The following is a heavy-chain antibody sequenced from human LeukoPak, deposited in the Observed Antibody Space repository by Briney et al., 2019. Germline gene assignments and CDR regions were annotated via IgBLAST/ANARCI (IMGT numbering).Heavy chain of an antibody. V-gene: IGHV3-23*01. CDR1: GFTFINYA. CDR3: ARDYFSRAALLGYFDL. Sequence: GGSLRLSCAASGFTFINYAMTWVRQAPGKGLEWVSIISGNGGNSYYGDSVKGRFIISRDNSKNTLYLQMNSLRAEDTAVYYCARDYFSRAALLGYFDLWGRGTLVTVSS. CDR2: ISGNGGNS. D-gene: IGHD3-10*01. J-gene: IGHJ2*01.